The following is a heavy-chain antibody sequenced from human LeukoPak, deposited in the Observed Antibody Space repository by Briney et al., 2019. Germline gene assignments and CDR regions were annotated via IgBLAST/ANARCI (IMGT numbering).Heavy chain of an antibody. J-gene: IGHJ4*02. Sequence: SETLSLTCTVSGGSISSYYWGWIRQPPGKGLEWIGSIYYSGSTYYNPSLKSRVTISVDTSKNQFSLKLSSVTAADTAVYYCARAYKGSSSKYYFDYWGQGTLVTVSS. V-gene: IGHV4-39*07. CDR1: GGSISSYY. CDR2: IYYSGST. CDR3: ARAYKGSSSKYYFDY. D-gene: IGHD6-6*01.